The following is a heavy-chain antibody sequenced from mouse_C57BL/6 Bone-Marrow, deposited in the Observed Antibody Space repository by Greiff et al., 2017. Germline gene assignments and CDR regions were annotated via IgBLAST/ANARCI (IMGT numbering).Heavy chain of an antibody. CDR2: IDPENGDT. Sequence: EVKLEESGAELVRPGASVKLSCTASGFNIKDDSMHWVKQRPEQGLEWIGWIDPENGDTEYASKFQGKATITADTSSNTAYLQLSSLTSEDTAVYYCTTCRSYGGPWFAYWGQGTLVTVSA. J-gene: IGHJ3*01. D-gene: IGHD1-1*01. CDR1: GFNIKDDS. V-gene: IGHV14-4*01. CDR3: TTCRSYGGPWFAY.